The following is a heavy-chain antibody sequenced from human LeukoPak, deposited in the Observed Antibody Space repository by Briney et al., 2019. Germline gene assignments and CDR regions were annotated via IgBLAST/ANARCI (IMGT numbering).Heavy chain of an antibody. CDR3: AKARVAAAGILDY. CDR1: GFTFSSYS. CDR2: ISWNSGSI. J-gene: IGHJ4*02. D-gene: IGHD6-13*01. V-gene: IGHV3-9*01. Sequence: GGSLRLSCAASGFTFSSYSMNWVRQAPGKGLEWVSGISWNSGSIGYADSVKGRFTISRDNAKNSLYLQMNSLRAEDTALYYCAKARVAAAGILDYWGQGTLVTVSS.